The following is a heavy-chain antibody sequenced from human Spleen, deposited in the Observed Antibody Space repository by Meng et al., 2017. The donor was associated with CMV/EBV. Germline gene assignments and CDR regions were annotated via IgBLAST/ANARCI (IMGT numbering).Heavy chain of an antibody. CDR2: IYSGVST. J-gene: IGHJ3*02. CDR3: ARDYFPFGGVISPSSGAFDI. CDR1: GFTVSSNY. V-gene: IGHV3-66*02. D-gene: IGHD3-16*02. Sequence: GGSLRLSRAASGFTVSSNYMSWVRPAPGKGLEWVSVIYSGVSTYYADSVKGRFTISRDNSKNTLYLQMNSLRAEDTAVYYCARDYFPFGGVISPSSGAFDIWGQGTMVTVSS.